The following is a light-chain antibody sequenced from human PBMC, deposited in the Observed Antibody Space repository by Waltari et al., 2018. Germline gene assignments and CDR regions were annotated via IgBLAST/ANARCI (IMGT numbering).Light chain of an antibody. J-gene: IGKJ1*01. CDR3: RKYGSLPAT. Sequence: IRLTQSPGTLSLSPGERATLSCRASQRISRYLAWYQQKPGQAPRLLIYDASTRATGIPDRFSGSGSGTDFSLTISRLEPEDCAVYYCRKYGSLPATFGQGTKVEIK. CDR2: DAS. V-gene: IGKV3-20*01. CDR1: QRISRY.